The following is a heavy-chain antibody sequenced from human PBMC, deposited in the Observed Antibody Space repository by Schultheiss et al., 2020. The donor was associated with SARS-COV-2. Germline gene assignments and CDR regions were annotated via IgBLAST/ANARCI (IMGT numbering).Heavy chain of an antibody. CDR2: IYYSGST. J-gene: IGHJ6*02. CDR1: GGSISSYY. Sequence: SETLSLTCTVSGGSISSYYWSWIRQPPGKGLEWIGYIYYSGSTNYNPSLKSRVTISVDTSKNQFSLKLSSVTAADAAVYYCARDYDILTGYYHTSYGMDVWGQGTTVTVSS. D-gene: IGHD3-9*01. CDR3: ARDYDILTGYYHTSYGMDV. V-gene: IGHV4-59*01.